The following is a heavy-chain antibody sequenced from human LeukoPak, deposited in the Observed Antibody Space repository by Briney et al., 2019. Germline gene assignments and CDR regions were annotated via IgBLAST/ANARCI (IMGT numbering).Heavy chain of an antibody. V-gene: IGHV3-53*05. CDR2: ISGGGST. CDR3: ARPHGSSWNHAFDI. CDR1: GITVSSNY. J-gene: IGHJ3*02. Sequence: GGSLRLSCAASGITVSSNYMSWVRQAPGKGLECVSLISGGGSTYHADSVKGRFTISRDNSKNTLYLQMNNVRGEDTAVYYCARPHGSSWNHAFDISGQGTVVAVSS. D-gene: IGHD6-13*01.